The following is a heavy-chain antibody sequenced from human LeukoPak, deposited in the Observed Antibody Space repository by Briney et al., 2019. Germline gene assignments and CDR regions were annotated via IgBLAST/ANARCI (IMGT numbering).Heavy chain of an antibody. CDR2: IYHSGST. D-gene: IGHD3-10*01. V-gene: IGHV4-38-2*02. CDR3: ARVFGYYYLTGWFDP. J-gene: IGHJ5*02. Sequence: SETLSLTRTVSGYSISSGYYWGWIRQPPGKGLEWIGSIYHSGSTYYNPSLKSRVTISVDTSKNQFSLKLSSVTAADTAVYYCARVFGYYYLTGWFDPWGQGTLVTVSS. CDR1: GYSISSGYY.